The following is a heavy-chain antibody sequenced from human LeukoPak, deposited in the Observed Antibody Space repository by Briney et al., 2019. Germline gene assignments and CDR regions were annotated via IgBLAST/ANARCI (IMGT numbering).Heavy chain of an antibody. CDR1: GFTFDDYG. V-gene: IGHV3-20*04. D-gene: IGHD6-19*01. J-gene: IGHJ3*02. Sequence: GGSLRLSCAASGFTFDDYGMSWVRQVPGKGLEWVSGINWNGGSTGYADSVKGRFTISRDNAKNSLYLQMNSLRAEDTALYYCARDQGIAVAPDAFDIWGQGTMVTVSS. CDR3: ARDQGIAVAPDAFDI. CDR2: INWNGGST.